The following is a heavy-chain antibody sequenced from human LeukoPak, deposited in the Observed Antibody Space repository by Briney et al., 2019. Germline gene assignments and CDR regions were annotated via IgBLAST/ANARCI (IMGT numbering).Heavy chain of an antibody. V-gene: IGHV1-8*03. J-gene: IGHJ5*02. CDR1: GYTFTSYD. D-gene: IGHD3-10*01. CDR2: MNPNSGNT. CDR3: ARGGGVLLWFGESYNWFDP. Sequence: ASVKVSCKASGYTFTSYDINWVRQATGQGLEWMGWMNPNSGNTGYAQKFQGRVTITRNTSISTAYMELSSLRSEDTAVYYCARGGGVLLWFGESYNWFDPWGQGTLVTVSS.